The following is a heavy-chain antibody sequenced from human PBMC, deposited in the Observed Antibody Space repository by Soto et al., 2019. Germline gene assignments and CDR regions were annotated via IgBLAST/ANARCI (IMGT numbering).Heavy chain of an antibody. CDR2: IRSSGDVT. CDR3: ATALGYCSGGSCFYFDY. Sequence: QPGGSLRLSCAASGFTFSNYALNWVRQAPGKGLEWVSAIRSSGDVTYYADSVKGRFTISRDNSKNTLYLQMNSLRAEDTAVYYCATALGYCSGGSCFYFDYWGQGTLVTVSS. CDR1: GFTFSNYA. D-gene: IGHD2-15*01. J-gene: IGHJ4*02. V-gene: IGHV3-23*01.